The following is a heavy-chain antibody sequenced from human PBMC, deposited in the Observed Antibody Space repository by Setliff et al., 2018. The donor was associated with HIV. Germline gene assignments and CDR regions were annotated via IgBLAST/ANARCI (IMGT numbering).Heavy chain of an antibody. D-gene: IGHD6-6*01. CDR2: INAGNGNT. Sequence: ASVKVSCKASGYTFTSYAMHWVRQAPGRSLEWMGWINAGNGNTKYSQNFQGRVTFTSDTSASTAYMQLTSLRSEDTAVYYCTTNIAARPEGGFDFWGQGTLVTVSS. CDR1: GYTFTSYA. CDR3: TTNIAARPEGGFDF. J-gene: IGHJ4*02. V-gene: IGHV1-3*01.